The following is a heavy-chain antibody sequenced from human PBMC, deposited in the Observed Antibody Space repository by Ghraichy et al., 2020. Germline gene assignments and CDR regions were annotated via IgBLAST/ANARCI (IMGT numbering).Heavy chain of an antibody. CDR3: ARDGAYCSSTSCPYYYYYGMDV. CDR2: IYSGGST. J-gene: IGHJ6*02. Sequence: XGSLRLSCAASGFTVSSNYMSWVRQAPGKGLEWVSVIYSGGSTYYADSVKGRFTISRDNSKNTLYLQMNSLRAEDTAVYYCARDGAYCSSTSCPYYYYYGMDVWGQGTTVTVSS. D-gene: IGHD2-2*01. V-gene: IGHV3-53*01. CDR1: GFTVSSNY.